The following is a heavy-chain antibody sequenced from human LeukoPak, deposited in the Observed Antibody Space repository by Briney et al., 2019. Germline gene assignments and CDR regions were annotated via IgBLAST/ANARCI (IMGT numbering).Heavy chain of an antibody. J-gene: IGHJ4*02. D-gene: IGHD3-10*01. CDR3: AAEYGSGSTVISK. Sequence: PSETLSLTCAVSGYSINSGYYWGWIRQRPGKGLEWIGSIYHSGSTYYNPSLKSRVTISVDTSKNQFSLRLSSVTAADTAVYYCAAEYGSGSTVISKWGQGTLVTVSS. CDR2: IYHSGST. V-gene: IGHV4-38-2*01. CDR1: GYSINSGYY.